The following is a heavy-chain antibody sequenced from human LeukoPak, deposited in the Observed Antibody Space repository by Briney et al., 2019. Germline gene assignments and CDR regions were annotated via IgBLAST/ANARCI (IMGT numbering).Heavy chain of an antibody. V-gene: IGHV3-23*01. CDR3: ARMQFDYGDYGAYYYYYMDV. CDR1: GFTFSSYA. Sequence: GGSLRLSCAASGFTFSSYAMSWVRQAPGKGLEWVSAISGSGGSTYYADSVKGRFTISRDNSKNTLYLQMNSLRAEDTALYYCARMQFDYGDYGAYYYYYMDVWGKGTTVTVSS. J-gene: IGHJ6*03. D-gene: IGHD4-17*01. CDR2: ISGSGGST.